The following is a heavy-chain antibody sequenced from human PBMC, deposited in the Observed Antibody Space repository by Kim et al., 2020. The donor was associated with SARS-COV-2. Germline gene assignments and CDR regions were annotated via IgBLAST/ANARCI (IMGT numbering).Heavy chain of an antibody. CDR2: ISAYHGNT. CDR1: GYTFTSYG. J-gene: IGHJ4*01. Sequence: ASVKVSCKASGYTFTSYGISWVRQAPGQGLEWMGWISAYHGNTNHAQQLQGRVTMTTDTSTNTAYMELRSLRSDDTAVDYCARRSTVTKLSDYWGHGTLGTLSS. V-gene: IGHV1-18*01. CDR3: ARRSTVTKLSDY. D-gene: IGHD4-17*01.